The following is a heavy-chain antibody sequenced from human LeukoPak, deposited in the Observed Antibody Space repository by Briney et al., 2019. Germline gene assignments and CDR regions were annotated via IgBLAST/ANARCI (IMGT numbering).Heavy chain of an antibody. CDR3: ARGTQNSRITIFGVVIIDPLHWFYP. V-gene: IGHV4-39*01. CDR2: IYYSGST. CDR1: GGSISSYY. Sequence: PSETLSLTCTVSGGSISSYYWGWIRQPPGKGLEWVGSIYYSGSTYYNPSLKSRVTISVDTSKNQFSLKLISVTAADTAVYYCARGTQNSRITIFGVVIIDPLHWFYPWGQGTLVTVSS. J-gene: IGHJ5*02. D-gene: IGHD3-3*01.